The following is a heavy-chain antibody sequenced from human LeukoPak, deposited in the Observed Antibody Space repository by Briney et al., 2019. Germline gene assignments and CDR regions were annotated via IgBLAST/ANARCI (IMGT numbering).Heavy chain of an antibody. J-gene: IGHJ4*02. D-gene: IGHD3-10*01. Sequence: SETLSLTCAVSGGSITSDNWWIWVRQPPGKGLEWIGAIYHSGSTDYNPSLRSRVTISVDTSKNQFSLKLSSVTAADTAIYYCARKPIFGSGRHWYYFDNWGQGTLVTVSS. CDR3: ARKPIFGSGRHWYYFDN. CDR1: GGSITSDNW. CDR2: IYHSGST. V-gene: IGHV4-4*02.